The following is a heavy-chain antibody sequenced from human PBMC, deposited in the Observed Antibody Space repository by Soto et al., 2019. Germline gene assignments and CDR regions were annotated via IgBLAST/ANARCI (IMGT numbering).Heavy chain of an antibody. CDR1: GGTFHTYA. Sequence: QVQLVQSGAEMKKPGSSVKVSCQSSGGTFHTYAMNWVRQAPGQDPEWMGDISPMFGAANYAPKFQGRVTITADESTGTSYMQLSSLPSEDTARYFSASEVPVHTPAFVYWGQGTLVTVSS. J-gene: IGHJ4*02. D-gene: IGHD2-15*01. CDR3: ASEVPVHTPAFVY. CDR2: ISPMFGAA. V-gene: IGHV1-69*19.